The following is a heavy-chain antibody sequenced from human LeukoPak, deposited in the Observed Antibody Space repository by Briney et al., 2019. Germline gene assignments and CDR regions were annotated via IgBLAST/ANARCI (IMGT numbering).Heavy chain of an antibody. Sequence: TGGSLRLSCAASGFTFSSSAMSWVRQVPGKGLEWVSAISGSGGSTYYADSVKGRFTISRDNSKNTLYLQMNSLRAEDTAVYYCAKWAQIDGAIFDSYWGQGTLVTVSS. V-gene: IGHV3-23*01. CDR2: ISGSGGST. J-gene: IGHJ4*02. D-gene: IGHD2-21*01. CDR1: GFTFSSSA. CDR3: AKWAQIDGAIFDSY.